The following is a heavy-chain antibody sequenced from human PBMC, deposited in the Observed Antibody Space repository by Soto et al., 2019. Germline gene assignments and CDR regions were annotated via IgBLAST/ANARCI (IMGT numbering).Heavy chain of an antibody. J-gene: IGHJ4*02. V-gene: IGHV5-51*01. CDR2: MYPGDSDT. Sequence: ESLKISGGGSGYAFNTNWFGWVRQLPGRGLEWVGIMYPGDSDTRYNPSLQGHVTLSVDVTVSTAFLQWRSLETSDTGMYFCARLPRDCNKTSCYYADHWGQGTQVTVSS. D-gene: IGHD3-3*01. CDR1: GYAFNTNW. CDR3: ARLPRDCNKTSCYYADH.